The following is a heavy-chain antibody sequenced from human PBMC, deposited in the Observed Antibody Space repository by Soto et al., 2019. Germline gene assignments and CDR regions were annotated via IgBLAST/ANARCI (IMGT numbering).Heavy chain of an antibody. CDR1: GFTFSSYG. D-gene: IGHD6-13*01. CDR2: IWYDGSNK. J-gene: IGHJ6*02. CDR3: ARGRYSSSWYDINYDDYGMDV. V-gene: IGHV3-33*01. Sequence: QVQLVESGGGVVQPGRSLRLSCAASGFTFSSYGMHWVRQAPGKGLEWVAVIWYDGSNKYYADSVKGRFTISRDNSKNTLYLQMNSLRAEDTAVYYCARGRYSSSWYDINYDDYGMDVWGQGTTVTVSS.